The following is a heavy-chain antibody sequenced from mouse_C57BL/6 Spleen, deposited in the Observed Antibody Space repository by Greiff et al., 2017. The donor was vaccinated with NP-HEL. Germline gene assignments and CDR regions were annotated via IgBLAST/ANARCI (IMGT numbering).Heavy chain of an antibody. D-gene: IGHD3-2*02. CDR2: IDPETGGT. CDR3: TRGDDSGGFAY. V-gene: IGHV1-15*01. Sequence: VQLQQSGAELVRPGASVTLSCKASGYTFTDYEMHWVKQTPVHGLEWIGAIDPETGGTAYNQKFKGKAILTADKSSSTAYMELRSLTSEDSAVYYGTRGDDSGGFAYWGQGTLVTVSA. J-gene: IGHJ3*01. CDR1: GYTFTDYE.